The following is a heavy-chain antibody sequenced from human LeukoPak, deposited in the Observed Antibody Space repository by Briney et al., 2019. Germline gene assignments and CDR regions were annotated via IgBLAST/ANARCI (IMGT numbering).Heavy chain of an antibody. D-gene: IGHD3-9*01. CDR3: ARDYPYYDILTGPSGGMDV. J-gene: IGHJ6*04. Sequence: EASVKVSCKASGGTFSSYAISWVRQAPGQGLEWMGGIIPIFGTANYAQKFQGRVTITADKSTSTAYMELSNLRSEDTAVYYCARDYPYYDILTGPSGGMDVWGKGTTVTVSS. V-gene: IGHV1-69*06. CDR2: IIPIFGTA. CDR1: GGTFSSYA.